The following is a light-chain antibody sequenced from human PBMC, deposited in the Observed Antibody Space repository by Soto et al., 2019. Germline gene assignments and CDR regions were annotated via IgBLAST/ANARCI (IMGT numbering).Light chain of an antibody. CDR2: GAT. CDR1: QSVNSY. J-gene: IGKJ4*01. CDR3: QQYGSSPPVT. V-gene: IGKV3-20*01. Sequence: EIVLTQSPGTLSLSSGERATLSCRASQSVNSYLAWYQQKPGQAPRLLIYGATGRTTGIPDRFSGSGSGTDFTLTIRRLEPEDFAVYYCQQYGSSPPVTFGGGTKVKI.